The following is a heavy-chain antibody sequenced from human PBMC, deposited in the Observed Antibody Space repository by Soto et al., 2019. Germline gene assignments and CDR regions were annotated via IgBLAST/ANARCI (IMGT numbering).Heavy chain of an antibody. J-gene: IGHJ5*02. CDR1: VGSISSYY. Sequence: SGTLSLTCTVSVGSISSYYWSWIRQPAGKGLEWIGRIYTSGSTNYNPSLKSRVTMSVDTSKNQFSLKLSSVTAADTAVYYCARERGGLEGWNYVKWFDPWGQGTLVTVSS. CDR2: IYTSGST. V-gene: IGHV4-4*07. CDR3: ARERGGLEGWNYVKWFDP. D-gene: IGHD1-7*01.